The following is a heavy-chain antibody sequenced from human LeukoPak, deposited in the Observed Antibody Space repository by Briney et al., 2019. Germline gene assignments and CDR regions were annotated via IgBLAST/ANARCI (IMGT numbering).Heavy chain of an antibody. CDR3: ARVLRYCSGGNCYSGGLGYMDV. J-gene: IGHJ6*03. CDR1: GFTFSDYN. Sequence: PGGSLRLSCAASGFTFSDYNMRWIRQAPGKGLEWVSSVSRSGSTKYYADSVKGRFTISRDNAKNSLFLQMNSLRAEDTAVYYCARVLRYCSGGNCYSGGLGYMDVWGKGTTVTISS. CDR2: VSRSGSTK. V-gene: IGHV3-11*01. D-gene: IGHD2-15*01.